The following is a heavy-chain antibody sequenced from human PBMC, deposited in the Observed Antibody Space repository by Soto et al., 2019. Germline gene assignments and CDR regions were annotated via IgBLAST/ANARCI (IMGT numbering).Heavy chain of an antibody. CDR3: ARRYFGSNSSTPYYFDY. V-gene: IGHV5-51*01. Sequence: GESLKISCKGSGYSFTSYWIGLVRQMPGKGLEWMGIIYPGDSDTRDRPCLQCDVTISADESISTAVLHWSSLKASEAAMYYCARRYFGSNSSTPYYFDYWGQGTLVTVSS. CDR1: GYSFTSYW. D-gene: IGHD6-6*01. CDR2: IYPGDSDT. J-gene: IGHJ4*02.